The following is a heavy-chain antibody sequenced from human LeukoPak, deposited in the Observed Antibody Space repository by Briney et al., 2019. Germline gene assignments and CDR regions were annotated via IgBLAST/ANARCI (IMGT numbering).Heavy chain of an antibody. CDR3: AKAHSSGLYYYYYYYMDV. CDR1: GFTFSSYW. V-gene: IGHV3-74*01. J-gene: IGHJ6*03. Sequence: PGGSLILSCAASGFTFSSYWMHWVRPAPGKGLVWVSRINSDGSSTSYADSVKGRFTISRDNAKNTLYLQMNSLRAEDTAVYYCAKAHSSGLYYYYYYYMDVWGKGTTVTVSS. CDR2: INSDGSST. D-gene: IGHD3-22*01.